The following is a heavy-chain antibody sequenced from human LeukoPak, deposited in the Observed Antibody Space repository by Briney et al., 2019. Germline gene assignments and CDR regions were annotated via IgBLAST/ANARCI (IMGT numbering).Heavy chain of an antibody. Sequence: SETLSLTFTVSGGSISSSSYYWGWIRQPPGKGLEWIGNIYYRGSTYYNPSLKSRVTISVDTSKNQFSLKLTSVTAADTAVYYCARLPAYCSTTSCSFDSWGQGTLVAVSS. CDR2: IYYRGST. V-gene: IGHV4-39*01. J-gene: IGHJ4*02. CDR3: ARLPAYCSTTSCSFDS. D-gene: IGHD2-2*01. CDR1: GGSISSSSYY.